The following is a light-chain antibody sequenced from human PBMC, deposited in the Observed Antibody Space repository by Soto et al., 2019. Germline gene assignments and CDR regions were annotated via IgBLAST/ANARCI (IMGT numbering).Light chain of an antibody. V-gene: IGKV3-20*01. J-gene: IGKJ1*01. Sequence: EIVLTQSPCTLSLSPGERATLSCRASQSVSNNYLAWYQQEPGQAPRLLIYAASSRATGIPDRFSGSGSGTDFTLTISRLEPEDFAVYYCQQYGSSPTWTFGQGTKVEIK. CDR3: QQYGSSPTWT. CDR2: AAS. CDR1: QSVSNNY.